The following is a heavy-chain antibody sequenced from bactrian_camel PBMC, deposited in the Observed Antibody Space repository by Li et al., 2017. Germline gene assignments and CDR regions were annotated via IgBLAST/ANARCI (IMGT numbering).Heavy chain of an antibody. J-gene: IGHJ4*01. D-gene: IGHD1*01. CDR1: GLTSNAYC. Sequence: QVQLVESGGGLVQPGGSLRLSCAASGLTSNAYCMGWFRQVPGKEREGVARIYRSGGYTDYADSVKGRFTISQDNAKNTLSLQMNGLEPEDTAMYYCAAGLFVCMMRTHQTNYWGQGTQVTVS. V-gene: IGHV3S6*01. CDR2: IYRSGGYT. CDR3: AAGLFVCMMRTHQTNY.